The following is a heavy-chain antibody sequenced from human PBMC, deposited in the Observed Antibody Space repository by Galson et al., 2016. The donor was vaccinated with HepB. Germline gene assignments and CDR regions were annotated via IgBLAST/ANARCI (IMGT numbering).Heavy chain of an antibody. V-gene: IGHV3-30-3*02. CDR2: ISYDGSHK. J-gene: IGHJ4*02. Sequence: SLRLSCAASGFTFSTYGMHWVRQGPGKGLEWVLVISYDGSHKYCADSVKGRFTTSRDISKNTLYPQMNSLRAEDTAVYYCAKNSLRVIVGAADYWGQGTLVTVSS. CDR3: AKNSLRVIVGAADY. D-gene: IGHD1-26*01. CDR1: GFTFSTYG.